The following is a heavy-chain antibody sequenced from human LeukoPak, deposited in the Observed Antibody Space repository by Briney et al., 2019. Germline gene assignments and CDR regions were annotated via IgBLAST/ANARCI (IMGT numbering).Heavy chain of an antibody. D-gene: IGHD3-3*01. J-gene: IGHJ5*02. CDR2: ISSSSSYI. CDR3: ARVGDYDFWSGYYMAGWFDP. V-gene: IGHV3-21*01. CDR1: GFTFSSYS. Sequence: GGSLRLSCAASGFTFSSYSMNWVRQAPGKGLEWVSSISSSSSYIYYADSVKGRFTTSRDNAKNSLYLQMNSLRDEDTAVYYCARVGDYDFWSGYYMAGWFDPWGQGTLVTVSS.